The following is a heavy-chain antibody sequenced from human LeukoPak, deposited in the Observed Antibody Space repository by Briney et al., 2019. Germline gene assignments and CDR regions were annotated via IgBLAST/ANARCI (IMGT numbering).Heavy chain of an antibody. CDR2: ISYDGSKK. V-gene: IGHV3-30*03. CDR1: GFTFNNYG. J-gene: IGHJ4*02. D-gene: IGHD4/OR15-4a*01. CDR3: ARRAGAYSHPYDY. Sequence: GGSLRLSCAASGFTFNNYGMHWVRRAPGKGLEWVVVISYDGSKKYYADSVKGRFTISRDNSKKTLHLQMNSLRAEDTAVYYCARRAGAYSHPYDYGGQGTLVTVSS.